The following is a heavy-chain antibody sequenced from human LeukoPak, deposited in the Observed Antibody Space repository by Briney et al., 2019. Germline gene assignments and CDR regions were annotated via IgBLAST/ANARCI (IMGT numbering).Heavy chain of an antibody. J-gene: IGHJ4*02. CDR2: IIPIFGTA. CDR1: GYTFTSYG. CDR3: ARDGLSSTYYYDSSGYYSFDY. Sequence: ASVKVSCKASGYTFTSYGISWVRQAPGQGLEWMGGIIPIFGTANYAQKFQGRVTITADESTSTAYMELSSLRSEDTAVYYCARDGLSSTYYYDSSGYYSFDYWGQGTLVTVSS. D-gene: IGHD3-22*01. V-gene: IGHV1-69*13.